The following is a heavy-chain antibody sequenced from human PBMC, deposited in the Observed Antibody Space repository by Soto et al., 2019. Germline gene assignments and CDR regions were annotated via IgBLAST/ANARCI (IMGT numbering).Heavy chain of an antibody. D-gene: IGHD3-10*01. Sequence: GGSLRLSCAVSGFTFSSYGMHWVRQAPGKGLEWVAVIWYDGSNKYYADSVKGRFTISRDNSKNTLYLQMNSLRAEDTAVYYCAPSGGSGSYLGYNWFDPWGQGTLVTVSS. CDR2: IWYDGSNK. CDR3: APSGGSGSYLGYNWFDP. V-gene: IGHV3-33*01. J-gene: IGHJ5*02. CDR1: GFTFSSYG.